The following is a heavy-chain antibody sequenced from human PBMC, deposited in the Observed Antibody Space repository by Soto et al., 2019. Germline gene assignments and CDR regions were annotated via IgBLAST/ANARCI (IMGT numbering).Heavy chain of an antibody. J-gene: IGHJ4*02. CDR2: LYSNRDT. D-gene: IGHD2-2*01. Sequence: PSETLSLTCSVSGGSISSKSYSWGWIRQPPGKGLEWIGTLYSNRDTYYNPSLKSRVTISIDRSKNQFSLKLSSVTAADTAVYYCARVPDYWGQGILVTVSS. V-gene: IGHV4-39*07. CDR1: GGSISSKSYS. CDR3: ARVPDY.